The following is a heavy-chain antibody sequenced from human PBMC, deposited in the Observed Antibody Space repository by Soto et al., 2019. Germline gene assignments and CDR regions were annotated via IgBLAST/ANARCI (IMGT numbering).Heavy chain of an antibody. CDR2: IYWNDDK. CDR3: EHRHALGTFDI. CDR1: GVSLSTRAVG. D-gene: IGHD2-8*01. V-gene: IGHV2-5*01. J-gene: IGHJ3*02. Sequence: QSTLKESGPTLVKPTQTLTRTCTFSGVSLSTRAVGVGWIRQPPGKALEWLALIYWNDDKRYSPSLKNRLTITKDTSKNHVVLTMTNMDPVDTATYYCEHRHALGTFDIWGQGTMVTVSS.